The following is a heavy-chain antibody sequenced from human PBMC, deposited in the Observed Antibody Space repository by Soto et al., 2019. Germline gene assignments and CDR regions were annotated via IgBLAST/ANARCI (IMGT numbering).Heavy chain of an antibody. Sequence: PGGSLRLSCAASGFTFSSYAMSWVRQAPGKGLEWVSAISGSGGSTYYADSVKGRFTISRDNSKNTLYLQINSLRAEDTAVYYCAGKAMVIYYFDYWGQGTLVTVSS. CDR1: GFTFSSYA. V-gene: IGHV3-23*01. CDR2: ISGSGGST. D-gene: IGHD5-18*01. J-gene: IGHJ4*02. CDR3: AGKAMVIYYFDY.